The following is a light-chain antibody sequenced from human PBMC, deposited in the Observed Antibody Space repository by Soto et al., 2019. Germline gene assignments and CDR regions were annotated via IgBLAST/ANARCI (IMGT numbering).Light chain of an antibody. V-gene: IGKV3-15*01. Sequence: EIVMTQSPATLSVSPGERATLSCRASQSVSSNLAWYQQKPGQAPSLLIYGASTRATGIPARFSGSGSGTEFTLTISSLQSEDFGVYDCQQYESRPLTFGGGTKVEIK. CDR3: QQYESRPLT. CDR1: QSVSSN. J-gene: IGKJ4*01. CDR2: GAS.